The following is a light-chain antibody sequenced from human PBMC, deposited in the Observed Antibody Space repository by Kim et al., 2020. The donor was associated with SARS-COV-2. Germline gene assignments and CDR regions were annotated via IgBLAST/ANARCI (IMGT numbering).Light chain of an antibody. CDR2: EVT. V-gene: IGLV2-18*02. CDR1: SSDVGSYNR. Sequence: QSALTQPPSVSGSPGQTVTISCTGTSSDVGSYNRVSWYHQPPGTAPKLIIYEVTNRPSGVPHRFSGSKSGNTASLTISGLQAEDESDYYCSSQTNTGTWVFGGGTKVTVL. CDR3: SSQTNTGTWV. J-gene: IGLJ3*02.